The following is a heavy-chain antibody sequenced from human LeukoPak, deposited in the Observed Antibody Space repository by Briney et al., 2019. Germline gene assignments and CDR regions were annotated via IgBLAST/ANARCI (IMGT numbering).Heavy chain of an antibody. V-gene: IGHV4-59*01. CDR2: IYYSGST. Sequence: PSETLSLTCTVSGGSISSYYWSWIRQPPGKGLEWIGYIYYSGSTNYNPSLKSRVTISVDTSKNQFSLKLSSVTAADTAVYYCARHSSSGYFYFDYWGQGTLVTVSS. J-gene: IGHJ4*02. CDR1: GGSISSYY. CDR3: ARHSSSGYFYFDY. D-gene: IGHD3-22*01.